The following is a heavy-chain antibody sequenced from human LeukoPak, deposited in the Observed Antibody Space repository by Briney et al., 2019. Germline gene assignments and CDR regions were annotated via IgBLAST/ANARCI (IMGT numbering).Heavy chain of an antibody. J-gene: IGHJ4*02. CDR2: ITNDGSST. V-gene: IGHV3-74*01. CDR1: GLTFSSHW. Sequence: PGGSLRLSCAASGLTFSSHWMHWVRQAPGKGLVWVSRITNDGSSTTYADSVKGRFTISRDNAKNSLYLQMNSLRAEDTAVYYCARGGDYDILTGRDYYFDYWGQGTLVTVSS. CDR3: ARGGDYDILTGRDYYFDY. D-gene: IGHD3-9*01.